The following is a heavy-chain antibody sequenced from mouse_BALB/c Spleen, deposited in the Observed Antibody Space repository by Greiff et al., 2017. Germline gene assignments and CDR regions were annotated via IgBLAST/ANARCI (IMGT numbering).Heavy chain of an antibody. CDR3: ARGRDNYGYFDY. Sequence: EVQRVESGGGLVKPGGSLKLSCAASGFTFSSYAMSWVRQTPEKRLEWVASISSGGSTYYPDSVKGRFTISRDNARNILYLQMSSLRSEDTAMYYCARGRDNYGYFDYWGQGTTLTVSS. J-gene: IGHJ2*01. CDR1: GFTFSSYA. V-gene: IGHV5-6-5*01. D-gene: IGHD1-1*01. CDR2: ISSGGST.